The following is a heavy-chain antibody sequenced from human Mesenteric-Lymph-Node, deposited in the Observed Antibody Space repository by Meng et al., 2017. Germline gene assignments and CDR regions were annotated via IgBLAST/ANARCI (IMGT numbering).Heavy chain of an antibody. Sequence: ASVKVSCKASGYTFTGYYMHWVRQAPGQGLEWMGRINPNSGGTNYAQKFQGRVTMTRDTSISTAYMELSRLRSDYTAVYYCARGKAPLVGRLSGMDVWGQGTTVTVSS. V-gene: IGHV1-2*06. CDR1: GYTFTGYY. D-gene: IGHD3-16*01. J-gene: IGHJ6*02. CDR3: ARGKAPLVGRLSGMDV. CDR2: INPNSGGT.